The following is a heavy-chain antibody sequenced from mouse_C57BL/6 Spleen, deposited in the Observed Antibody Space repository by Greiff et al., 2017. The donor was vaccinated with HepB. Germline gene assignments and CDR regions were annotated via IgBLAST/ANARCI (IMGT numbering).Heavy chain of an antibody. D-gene: IGHD1-1*01. CDR1: GYAFSSYW. V-gene: IGHV1-80*01. J-gene: IGHJ2*01. Sequence: VKLQESGAELVKPGASVKISCKASGYAFSSYWMNWVKQRPGKGLEWIGQIYPGDGDTNYNGKFKGKATLTADKSSSTAYMQLSSLTSEDSAVYFCARGDFITTVVAGRYFDYWGQGTTLTVSS. CDR2: IYPGDGDT. CDR3: ARGDFITTVVAGRYFDY.